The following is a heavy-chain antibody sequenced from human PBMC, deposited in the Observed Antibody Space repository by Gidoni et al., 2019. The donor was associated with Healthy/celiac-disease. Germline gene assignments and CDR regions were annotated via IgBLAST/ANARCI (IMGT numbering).Heavy chain of an antibody. D-gene: IGHD3-10*01. CDR1: GFTFSSYS. CDR3: ARDQNLSVLLWFGESPYYFDY. CDR2: ISSSSSTI. Sequence: EVQLVESGGGLVQPGGSLRLSCAASGFTFSSYSMNWVRQAPGKGLEWVSYISSSSSTIYYADSVKGRFTISRDNAKNSLYLQMNSLRAEDTAVYYCARDQNLSVLLWFGESPYYFDYWGQGTLVTVSS. V-gene: IGHV3-48*04. J-gene: IGHJ4*02.